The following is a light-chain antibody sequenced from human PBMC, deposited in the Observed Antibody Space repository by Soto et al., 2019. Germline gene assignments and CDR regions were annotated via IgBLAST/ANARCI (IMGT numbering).Light chain of an antibody. J-gene: IGLJ1*01. CDR3: SSYTGSSTLV. Sequence: QSALTQPRSVSGSPGQSVTISCTGTSSDVGGYNYVSWYQQHPGKAPKLMIFDVSKRPSGVPDRFSGSKSANTASLTISGLQAEDEADYYCSSYTGSSTLVFGTGTKVTVL. CDR2: DVS. V-gene: IGLV2-11*01. CDR1: SSDVGGYNY.